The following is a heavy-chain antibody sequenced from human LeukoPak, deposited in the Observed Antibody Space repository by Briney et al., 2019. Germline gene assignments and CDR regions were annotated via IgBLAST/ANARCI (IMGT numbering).Heavy chain of an antibody. Sequence: SETLSLTCAVYGGSFSGYYWSWIRQPPGKGLEWFGEINHSGSTNYNPSLKSRVTISVDTSKNQFSLKLSSVTAADTAVYYCARHLRFGELLYRYYYGMDVWGQGTTVTVSS. D-gene: IGHD3-10*01. J-gene: IGHJ6*02. V-gene: IGHV4-34*01. CDR1: GGSFSGYY. CDR2: INHSGST. CDR3: ARHLRFGELLYRYYYGMDV.